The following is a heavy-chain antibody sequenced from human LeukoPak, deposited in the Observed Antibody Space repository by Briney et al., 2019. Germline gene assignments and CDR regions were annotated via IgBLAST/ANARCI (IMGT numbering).Heavy chain of an antibody. D-gene: IGHD6-13*01. CDR3: ARDRGIAAAGLDP. J-gene: IGHJ5*02. CDR2: IYTSGST. Sequence: PSETLSLTCTVSGGSISSGSYYWSWIRQPAGKGLEWIGRIYTSGSTNYNPSLKSRVTISVDTSKNQFSLKLSSVTAADTAVYYCARDRGIAAAGLDPWGQGTLLTVSS. V-gene: IGHV4-61*02. CDR1: GGSISSGSYY.